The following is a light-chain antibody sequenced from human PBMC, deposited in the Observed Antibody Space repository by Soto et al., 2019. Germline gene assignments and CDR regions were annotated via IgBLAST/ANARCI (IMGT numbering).Light chain of an antibody. J-gene: IGKJ1*01. V-gene: IGKV1-5*03. CDR2: KAS. CDR1: QASSRW. CDR3: HQYHSFSCT. Sequence: DIQMTQSHSPLSASVGDSVTITCRASQASSRWLDWYQQKPGKAPKILIYKASRLVDGVPSRFSGSGSGTEFTLTITSLQPDDFATYYCHQYHSFSCTFGQGTKVEIK.